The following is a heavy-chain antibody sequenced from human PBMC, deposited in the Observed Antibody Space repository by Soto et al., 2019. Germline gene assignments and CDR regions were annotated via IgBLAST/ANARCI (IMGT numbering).Heavy chain of an antibody. V-gene: IGHV3-30-3*01. Sequence: PGGSLRLSCAASGFTLSSYAMHWVRQAPGKGLEWVAVISYDGSNKYYADSVKGRFTISRDNSKNTLYLQMNSLRAEDTAVYYCAREDGGNPYFDYWGQGTLVTVSS. CDR2: ISYDGSNK. D-gene: IGHD2-15*01. CDR3: AREDGGNPYFDY. CDR1: GFTLSSYA. J-gene: IGHJ4*02.